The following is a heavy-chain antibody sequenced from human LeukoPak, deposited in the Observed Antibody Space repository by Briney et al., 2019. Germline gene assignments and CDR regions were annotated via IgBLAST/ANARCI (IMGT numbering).Heavy chain of an antibody. J-gene: IGHJ3*02. Sequence: SETLSLTCTVSGGSISSSSYYWGWIRQPPGKGLEWIGSIYYSGSTYYNPSLKSRVTISVDTSKNQFSLKLSSATAADTAVYYCARGVYLSYYYDSSGSDDAFDIWGQGTMVTVSS. CDR2: IYYSGST. CDR3: ARGVYLSYYYDSSGSDDAFDI. V-gene: IGHV4-39*01. D-gene: IGHD3-22*01. CDR1: GGSISSSSYY.